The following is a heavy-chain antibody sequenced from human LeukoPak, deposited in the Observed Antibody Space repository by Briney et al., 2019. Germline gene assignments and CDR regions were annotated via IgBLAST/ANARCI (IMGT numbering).Heavy chain of an antibody. CDR1: GYTLTELS. V-gene: IGHV1-24*01. D-gene: IGHD2-21*02. Sequence: ASVKVSCKVSGYTLTELSMHWVRQAPGKGLEWMGGFDPEDGETIYAQKFQGRVTMTEDTSTDTAYMELSSLRSEDTAVYYCATDLVVTATRRLFDYWGQGTLVTVSS. J-gene: IGHJ4*02. CDR3: ATDLVVTATRRLFDY. CDR2: FDPEDGET.